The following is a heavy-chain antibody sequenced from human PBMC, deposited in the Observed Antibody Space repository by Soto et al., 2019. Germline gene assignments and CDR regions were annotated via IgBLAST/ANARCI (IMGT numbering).Heavy chain of an antibody. J-gene: IGHJ4*02. Sequence: SETLSLTCTVSGGSISSYYWSWIRQPPGKGLEWIGYIYSSGGTNYNPSLKSRVNMSVDTSKNQFSLELNSVTAADTAVYYCARFPKPYSGSHQHYFDSWGQGTLVTVSS. D-gene: IGHD1-26*01. V-gene: IGHV4-59*01. CDR3: ARFPKPYSGSHQHYFDS. CDR2: IYSSGGT. CDR1: GGSISSYY.